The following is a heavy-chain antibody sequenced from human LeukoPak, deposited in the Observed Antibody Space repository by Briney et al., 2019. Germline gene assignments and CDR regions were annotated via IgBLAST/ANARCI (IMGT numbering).Heavy chain of an antibody. CDR2: INYTGST. V-gene: IGHV4-59*01. CDR3: ARHMAARLASGYYYYMDV. J-gene: IGHJ6*03. Sequence: PSETLSLTCTVSGGSINSNYWSWLRQPPGKGLEYIGHINYTGSTNYNPSLKSRVTISLATSTNHFSLKLSSVTAADTAVYYCARHMAARLASGYYYYMDVWGKGTTVTVSS. D-gene: IGHD6-6*01. CDR1: GGSINSNY.